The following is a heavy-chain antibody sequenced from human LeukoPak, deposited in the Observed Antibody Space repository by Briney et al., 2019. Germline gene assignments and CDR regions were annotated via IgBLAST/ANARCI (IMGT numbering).Heavy chain of an antibody. CDR3: TTFGDSSGPGY. CDR2: ITSKTDGGTT. CDR1: GFTFVNAW. Sequence: GGSLILSCAASGFTFVNAWMTWVRQAPGKGLEWVGRITSKTDGGTTDYAAPVKGRFTISRDDSKNTLYLQMNSLKTEDTAVYYCTTFGDSSGPGYWGQGTLVTVSS. D-gene: IGHD3-22*01. V-gene: IGHV3-15*01. J-gene: IGHJ4*02.